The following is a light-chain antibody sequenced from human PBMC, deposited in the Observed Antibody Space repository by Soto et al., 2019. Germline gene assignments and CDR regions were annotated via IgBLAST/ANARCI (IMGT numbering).Light chain of an antibody. CDR2: GAS. J-gene: IGKJ5*01. CDR1: QSVSRK. CDR3: QQYGSSPPIT. Sequence: EIVLTQSAGTLSLSPGERAPLSCRASQSVSRKLVWYQQKPGQAPRLLIYGASTRATGIPDRFSGSGSGTDFTLTISRLEPEDFAVYYCQQYGSSPPITFGQGTRLEIK. V-gene: IGKV3-20*01.